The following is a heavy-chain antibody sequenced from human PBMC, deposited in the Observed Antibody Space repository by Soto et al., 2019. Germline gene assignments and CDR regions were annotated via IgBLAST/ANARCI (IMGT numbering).Heavy chain of an antibody. D-gene: IGHD6-13*01. CDR2: VSGSGLYT. CDR1: GFTFDTYA. J-gene: IGHJ4*02. Sequence: EVQLLESGRGLVQPGGSLRLSCVASGFTFDTYAISWVRQAPGKGLEWVSTVSGSGLYTYYTDSVKGRFTISRDNPRNTLYLQMNSLRLEDTAVYFCAKDLIAATGTPSYYFDSWGQGTLVTVSS. CDR3: AKDLIAATGTPSYYFDS. V-gene: IGHV3-23*01.